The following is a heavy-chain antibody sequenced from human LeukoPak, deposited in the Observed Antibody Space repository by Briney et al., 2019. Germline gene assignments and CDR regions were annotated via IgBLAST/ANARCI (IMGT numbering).Heavy chain of an antibody. D-gene: IGHD6-19*01. CDR3: ARRELIGYSSGWLVY. J-gene: IGHJ4*02. Sequence: ASVKVSCRASGYTFTSYGISWVRQAPGQGLEWMGWISAYNGNTNYAQKLQGRVTMTTDTSTSTAYMELRSLRSDDTAVYYCARRELIGYSSGWLVYWGQGTLVTVSS. CDR1: GYTFTSYG. CDR2: ISAYNGNT. V-gene: IGHV1-18*01.